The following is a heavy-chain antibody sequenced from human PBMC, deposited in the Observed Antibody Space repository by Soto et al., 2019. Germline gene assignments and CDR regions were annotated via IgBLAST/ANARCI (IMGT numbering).Heavy chain of an antibody. CDR2: ISYDGTNE. J-gene: IGHJ4*02. CDR1: GFTFSTSA. D-gene: IGHD2-15*01. V-gene: IGHV3-30*01. Sequence: HVQLVESGGGVVQPGRSLRLSCAASGFTFSTSAMHWVRQAPGKGLEWVAVISYDGTNEHYEDSVKGRFTVSRDNSRNTLSLHMNRLRPEYTAMYYCVASVVSFDYWGQGSRVTVSS. CDR3: VASVVSFDY.